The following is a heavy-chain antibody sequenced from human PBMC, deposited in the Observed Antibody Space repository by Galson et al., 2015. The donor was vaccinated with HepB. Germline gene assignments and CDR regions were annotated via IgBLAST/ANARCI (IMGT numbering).Heavy chain of an antibody. D-gene: IGHD3-9*01. Sequence: SLRLSCAASGFTSGDYAMSWFRQAPGKGLEWVGFIRRKAYGETTEYAASVKGRFTISRDDSKSIAYLQMNSLKTEDTAVYYCTRDLRPEYDILTGYLNDYWGQGTLVTVSS. CDR1: GFTSGDYA. CDR2: IRRKAYGETT. J-gene: IGHJ4*02. CDR3: TRDLRPEYDILTGYLNDY. V-gene: IGHV3-49*03.